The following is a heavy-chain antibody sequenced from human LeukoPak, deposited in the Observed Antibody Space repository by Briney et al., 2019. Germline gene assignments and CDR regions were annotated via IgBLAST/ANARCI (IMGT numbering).Heavy chain of an antibody. CDR1: GFTFSSYA. CDR2: ISGSGGST. D-gene: IGHD6-6*01. J-gene: IGHJ3*02. V-gene: IGHV3-23*01. Sequence: GGSLRLSCAASGFTFSSYAMSWVRQAPGKGLEWVSAISGSGGSTYYADSVKGRFTISRDNSKNTLYLQMNSLRAEDTAVYYCAKDWKYRSIAPLWGAFDIWGQGTMVTVSS. CDR3: AKDWKYRSIAPLWGAFDI.